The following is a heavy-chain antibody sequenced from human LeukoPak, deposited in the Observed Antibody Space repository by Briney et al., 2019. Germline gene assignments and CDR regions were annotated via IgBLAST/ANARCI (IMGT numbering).Heavy chain of an antibody. Sequence: GGSLRLSCAASGLTFSTYWMGWVRQAPGKGLEWVASIKQDGSEKYYVDSVKGRFTISRDNAENSLYLQMNSLRADDTAFYYCARPLLYYYGSETYFWFDPWGQGTLVTVSS. CDR3: ARPLLYYYGSETYFWFDP. V-gene: IGHV3-7*01. CDR2: IKQDGSEK. J-gene: IGHJ5*02. D-gene: IGHD3-10*01. CDR1: GLTFSTYW.